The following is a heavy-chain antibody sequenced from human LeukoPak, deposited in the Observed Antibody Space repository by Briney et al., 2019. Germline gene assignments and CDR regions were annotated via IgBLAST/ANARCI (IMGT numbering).Heavy chain of an antibody. J-gene: IGHJ5*02. CDR2: IIPIFGTA. V-gene: IGHV1-69*05. CDR1: GYSFTSFD. D-gene: IGHD6-13*01. Sequence: SVKVSCKASGYSFTSFDINWVRQAPGQGLEWMGGIIPIFGTANYAQKFQGRVTITTDESTSTAYMELSSLRSEDTAVYYCARDVGMKYSSSWYWFDPWGQRTLVTVSS. CDR3: ARDVGMKYSSSWYWFDP.